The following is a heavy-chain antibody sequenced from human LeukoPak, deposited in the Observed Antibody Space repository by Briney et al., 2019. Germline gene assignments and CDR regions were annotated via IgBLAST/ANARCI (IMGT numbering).Heavy chain of an antibody. Sequence: GGTLRLSCAGSGFTFSNFGMSWVRQAPGKGPEWVARISGRGDSSNYADSVKGRFTISRDNLKSTVDLQMDSLRADDTALYYCARGRNYGSGNYVFDYWGQGTLVTVSS. D-gene: IGHD3-16*01. CDR2: ISGRGDSS. CDR3: ARGRNYGSGNYVFDY. V-gene: IGHV3-23*01. J-gene: IGHJ4*02. CDR1: GFTFSNFG.